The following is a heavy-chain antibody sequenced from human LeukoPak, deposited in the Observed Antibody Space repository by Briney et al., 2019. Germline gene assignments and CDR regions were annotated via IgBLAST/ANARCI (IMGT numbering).Heavy chain of an antibody. V-gene: IGHV3-21*01. CDR2: ISTSSIYI. CDR3: AELGITMIGGV. CDR1: GFTFSSSS. J-gene: IGHJ6*04. D-gene: IGHD3-10*02. Sequence: GGSLRLSCAASGFTFSSSSMNWVRQAPGKGLEWVSYISTSSIYIYYADSVKGRFTISRDNAKKSLYLQMNSLRAEDTAVYYCAELGITMIGGVWGKGTTVTISS.